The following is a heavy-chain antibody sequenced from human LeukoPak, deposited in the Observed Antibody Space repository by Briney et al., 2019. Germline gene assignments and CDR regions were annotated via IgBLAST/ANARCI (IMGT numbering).Heavy chain of an antibody. CDR2: INHSGST. Sequence: SETLSLTCTVSGGSISSSSYYWGWIRQPPGKGLEWIGEINHSGSTNYNPSLKSRVTISVDTSKNQFSLKLSSVTAADTAVYYCARLVEQQLVAYYFDYWGQGTLVTVSS. CDR1: GGSISSSSYY. V-gene: IGHV4-39*07. J-gene: IGHJ4*02. D-gene: IGHD6-13*01. CDR3: ARLVEQQLVAYYFDY.